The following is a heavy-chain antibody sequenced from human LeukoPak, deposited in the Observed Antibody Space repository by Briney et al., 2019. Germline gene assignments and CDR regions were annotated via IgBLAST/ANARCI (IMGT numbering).Heavy chain of an antibody. J-gene: IGHJ6*03. CDR3: ARHVGNYYYYMDV. CDR1: GFTFSSYA. D-gene: IGHD5/OR15-5a*01. Sequence: PGGSLRLSCAAAGFTFSSYAVSWVRQAPGKGLEWVSAISGSGGSTYYADSVKGRFTISRDNSKNTLYLQMNSLRAEDTAVYYCARHVGNYYYYMDVWGKGTTVTVSS. V-gene: IGHV3-23*01. CDR2: ISGSGGST.